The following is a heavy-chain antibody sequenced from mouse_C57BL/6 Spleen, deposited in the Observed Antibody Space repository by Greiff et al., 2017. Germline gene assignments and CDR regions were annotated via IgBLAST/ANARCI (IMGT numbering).Heavy chain of an antibody. J-gene: IGHJ4*01. CDR2: IYPGDGDT. CDR1: GYAFSSSW. CDR3: ARSDYGSSYYAMDY. D-gene: IGHD1-1*01. V-gene: IGHV1-82*01. Sequence: QVQLQQSGPELVKPGASVKISCKASGYAFSSSWMNWVKQRPGKGLEWLGRIYPGDGDTNYNGKFKGKATLTADKSSSTAYMQLSSLTSEDSAVYFCARSDYGSSYYAMDYWGQGTSVTVSS.